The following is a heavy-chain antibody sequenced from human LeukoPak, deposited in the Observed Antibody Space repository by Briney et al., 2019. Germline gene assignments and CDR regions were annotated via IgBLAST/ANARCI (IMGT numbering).Heavy chain of an antibody. V-gene: IGHV4-34*01. CDR2: INHSGST. D-gene: IGHD1-26*01. Sequence: PSETLSLTCAVYGGSFSGYYWSWIRQPPGKGLEWIGEINHSGSTNYNPSLKSRVIISVDTSKNQFSLKLSSVTAADTAVYYCARRGSRGSYEDYWGQGTLVTVSS. CDR1: GGSFSGYY. CDR3: ARRGSRGSYEDY. J-gene: IGHJ4*02.